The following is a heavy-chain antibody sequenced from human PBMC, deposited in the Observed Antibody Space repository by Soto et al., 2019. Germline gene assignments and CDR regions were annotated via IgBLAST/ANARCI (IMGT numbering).Heavy chain of an antibody. D-gene: IGHD2-2*01. CDR2: INAGNGNT. CDR1: GYTFTSYA. CDR3: ARLGYCSSTSCYYYYGMDV. J-gene: IGHJ6*02. V-gene: IGHV1-3*01. Sequence: GASVKVSCKASGYTFTSYAMHWVRQAPGQRLEWMGWINAGNGNTKYSQKFQGRVTITRDTSASTAYMELSSLRSEDTAVYYCARLGYCSSTSCYYYYGMDVWGQGTTVTVSS.